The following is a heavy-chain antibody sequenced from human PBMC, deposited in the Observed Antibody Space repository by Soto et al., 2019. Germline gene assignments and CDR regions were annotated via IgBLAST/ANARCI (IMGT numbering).Heavy chain of an antibody. CDR1: GFSLSNYN. V-gene: IGHV3-48*02. CDR3: ARDFGHGYYLDY. J-gene: IGHJ4*02. D-gene: IGHD3-3*01. CDR2: ITDSSDTV. Sequence: GGSLRLSCVASGFSLSNYNMNWVRQAPGKGLEWVSYITDSSDTVHYADSVRGRFTISRDNAESSLYLQMNSLRDEDTAVYFCARDFGHGYYLDYWGRGTLVTVSS.